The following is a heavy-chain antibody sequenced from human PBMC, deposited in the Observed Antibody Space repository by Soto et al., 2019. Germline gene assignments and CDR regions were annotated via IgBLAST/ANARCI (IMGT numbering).Heavy chain of an antibody. D-gene: IGHD3-3*01. CDR1: GFSFSNYG. CDR2: ITKTGRST. CDR3: TKDAEAYDFAFDK. J-gene: IGHJ3*02. Sequence: GGSLRLSCATSGFSFSNYGMNWVRQAPGKGLGWVSGITKTGRSTFIADSVRGRFTISRDNLKNIMYLQMNSLRVDDTALYYCTKDAEAYDFAFDKWGQGTMVTVSS. V-gene: IGHV3-23*01.